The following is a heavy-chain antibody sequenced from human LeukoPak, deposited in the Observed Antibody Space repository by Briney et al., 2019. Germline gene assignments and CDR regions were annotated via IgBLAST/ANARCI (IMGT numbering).Heavy chain of an antibody. Sequence: EASVTVSCKASGGTFSSYAISWVRQAPGQGLEWMGGIIPIFGTANYAQKFQGRVTITADESTSTAYMELSSLRSEDTAVYYCARGIVGATHWFDPWGQGTLVTVSS. V-gene: IGHV1-69*13. CDR1: GGTFSSYA. D-gene: IGHD1-26*01. CDR3: ARGIVGATHWFDP. J-gene: IGHJ5*02. CDR2: IIPIFGTA.